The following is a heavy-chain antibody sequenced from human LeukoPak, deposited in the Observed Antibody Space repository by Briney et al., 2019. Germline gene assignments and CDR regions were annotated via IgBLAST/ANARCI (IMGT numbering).Heavy chain of an antibody. D-gene: IGHD3-22*01. J-gene: IGHJ5*02. CDR1: GGTFSSYA. Sequence: SVKVSCKASGGTFSSYAISWVRQAPGQGLEWMGGIIPIFGTANYAQKFQGRVTITADESTSTAYMELSSLRSEDTAVYYCAPGYYGSSGYPQHWFDPWGQGTLVTVSS. CDR3: APGYYGSSGYPQHWFDP. V-gene: IGHV1-69*13. CDR2: IIPIFGTA.